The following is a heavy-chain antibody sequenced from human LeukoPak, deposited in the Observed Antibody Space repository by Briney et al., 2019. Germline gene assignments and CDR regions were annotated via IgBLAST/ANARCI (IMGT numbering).Heavy chain of an antibody. V-gene: IGHV3-30*02. CDR3: EGVAEAAIY. CDR2: IRYDGSNK. CDR1: GFGFSGYG. J-gene: IGHJ4*02. Sequence: SGGSLRLSCEASGFGFSGYGMHWVRQAPGKGLEWVAFIRYDGSNKYYVDSVTGRFTISRDNFKNTLYLQMNSLRAEDTAVYYCEGVAEAAIYWGQGTLDTVSS. D-gene: IGHD6-13*01.